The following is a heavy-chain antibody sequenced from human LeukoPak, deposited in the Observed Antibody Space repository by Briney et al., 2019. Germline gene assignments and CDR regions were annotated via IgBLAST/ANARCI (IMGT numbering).Heavy chain of an antibody. Sequence: GESLKISCKGSGYSFTSYWIGWVRQMPGKGLEWMGIIYPGDSDTRYSPSFQGQVTISADKSISTAYLQWSGLKASDTAMYYCARNRIAARPPDAFDIWGQGTMVTVSS. D-gene: IGHD6-6*01. J-gene: IGHJ3*02. CDR1: GYSFTSYW. CDR3: ARNRIAARPPDAFDI. V-gene: IGHV5-51*01. CDR2: IYPGDSDT.